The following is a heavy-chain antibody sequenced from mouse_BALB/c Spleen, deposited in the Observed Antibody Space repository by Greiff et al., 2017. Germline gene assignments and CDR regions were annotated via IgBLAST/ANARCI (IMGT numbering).Heavy chain of an antibody. CDR1: GYAFSSYW. D-gene: IGHD1-2*01. J-gene: IGHJ4*01. V-gene: IGHV1-80*01. Sequence: VQLQESGAELVRPGASVKISCKASGYAFSSYWMNWVKQRPGQGLEWIGQIYPGDGDTNYNGKFKGKATLTADKSSSTAYMQLSSLTSEDSAVYFCARSTTATLCYAMDYWGQGTTVTVSS. CDR2: IYPGDGDT. CDR3: ARSTTATLCYAMDY.